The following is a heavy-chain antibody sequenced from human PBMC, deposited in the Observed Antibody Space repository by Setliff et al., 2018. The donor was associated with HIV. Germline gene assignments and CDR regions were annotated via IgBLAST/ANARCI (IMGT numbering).Heavy chain of an antibody. D-gene: IGHD3-22*01. CDR1: GGSISSYY. CDR3: ARYRYYYDSSGYGRWFDP. CDR2: IYYSGST. V-gene: IGHV4-59*05. J-gene: IGHJ5*02. Sequence: SETLSLTCTVSGGSISSYYWSWIRQPAGKGLEWIGRIYYSGSTYYNPSLKSRVTISVDTSENQFSLRLNSVTAADTAVYYCARYRYYYDSSGYGRWFDPWGQGTLVTVSS.